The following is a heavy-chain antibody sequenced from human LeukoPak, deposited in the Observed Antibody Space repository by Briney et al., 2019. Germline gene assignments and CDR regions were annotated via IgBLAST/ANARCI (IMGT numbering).Heavy chain of an antibody. CDR1: GFTFSSYE. V-gene: IGHV3-48*03. CDR2: FNSSGSTI. Sequence: GGSLRLSCAASGFTFSSYEMNWVRQAPGKGLEWVSYFNSSGSTIYYADSVKGRFTISRDNAKNSLYLQMNSLRAEDTAVYYCARGVYDFWSGREYNWFDPWGQGTLVTVSS. D-gene: IGHD3-3*01. J-gene: IGHJ5*02. CDR3: ARGVYDFWSGREYNWFDP.